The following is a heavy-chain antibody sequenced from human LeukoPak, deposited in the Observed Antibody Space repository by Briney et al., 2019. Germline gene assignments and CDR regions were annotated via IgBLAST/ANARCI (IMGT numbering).Heavy chain of an antibody. CDR1: GYTFTDYY. CDR3: ARVLYWNYDYYGMDV. D-gene: IGHD1-1*01. Sequence: EASVTVSCKASGYTFTDYYMHRVRQAPGQGLQWMGWINPNSGGTDYAQKFQGRVTMTRDTSISTAYMELSRLRSDDTAVYFCARVLYWNYDYYGMDVWGQGTTVTVSS. J-gene: IGHJ6*02. V-gene: IGHV1-2*02. CDR2: INPNSGGT.